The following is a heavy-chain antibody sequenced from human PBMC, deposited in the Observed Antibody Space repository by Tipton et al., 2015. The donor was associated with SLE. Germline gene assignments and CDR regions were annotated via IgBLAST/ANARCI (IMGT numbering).Heavy chain of an antibody. D-gene: IGHD1-26*01. CDR2: IYSGGST. V-gene: IGHV3-66*02. Sequence: SLRLSCAASGFTVSSNYMSWVRQAPGKGLEWVSLIYSGGSTYYADSVKGRFTISRDNSKNTLYLQMNSLRAEDTAVYYCARRIGSYYGMDVWGQGTTVTVSS. CDR1: GFTVSSNY. CDR3: ARRIGSYYGMDV. J-gene: IGHJ6*02.